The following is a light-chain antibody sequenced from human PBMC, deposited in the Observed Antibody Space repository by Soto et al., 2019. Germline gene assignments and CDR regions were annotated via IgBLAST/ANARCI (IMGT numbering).Light chain of an antibody. CDR3: QQRSSWPLT. Sequence: EIVLTQSPATLSLSPGERATLSCRASQSINNYLRCYQQKPGQAPRLLISDASNSATGIPARFSGSASGTDFSLSISSLEPEDFAVYYCQQRSSWPLTFGGGTKVDIK. V-gene: IGKV3-11*01. J-gene: IGKJ4*01. CDR2: DAS. CDR1: QSINNY.